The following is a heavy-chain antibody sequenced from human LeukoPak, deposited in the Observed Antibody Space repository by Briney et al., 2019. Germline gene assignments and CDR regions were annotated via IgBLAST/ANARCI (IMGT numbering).Heavy chain of an antibody. Sequence: SETLSLTCTVSGGSISSYYWSWIRQPPGKGLEWIGYIYYSGSTNYNPSLKSRVTISVDTSKNQFSLKLSSVAAADTAVYYCARAVDDYIWGSYRYEYYFDYWGQGTLVTVSS. V-gene: IGHV4-59*01. CDR1: GGSISSYY. CDR3: ARAVDDYIWGSYRYEYYFDY. D-gene: IGHD3-16*02. J-gene: IGHJ4*02. CDR2: IYYSGST.